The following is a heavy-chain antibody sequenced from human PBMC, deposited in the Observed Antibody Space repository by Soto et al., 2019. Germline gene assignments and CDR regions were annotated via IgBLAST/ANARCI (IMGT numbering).Heavy chain of an antibody. D-gene: IGHD5-12*01. CDR2: ISPRNGDT. Sequence: ASVKVSCKTSGYILTDYHIHWVRQAPGQGLEWMGRISPRNGDTHYAQKFQGRVTMTRDTSTSSVYMEIKSLRSDDTAIFFCARDKLTSGIDYFDSWGQGTLVTVS. J-gene: IGHJ4*02. V-gene: IGHV1-2*06. CDR1: GYILTDYH. CDR3: ARDKLTSGIDYFDS.